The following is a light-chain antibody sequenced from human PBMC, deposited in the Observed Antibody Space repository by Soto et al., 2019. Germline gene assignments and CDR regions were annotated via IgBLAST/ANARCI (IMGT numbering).Light chain of an antibody. Sequence: DIQMTQSPSTLSASVGDRVTITCRASQSISGWLAWYQQKPGKAPKFLIYDASILESGVPSRFIGRGSGTAFTLAISSMQPDDFAIYYCQQYKSYSLTFGQVFKVEIK. V-gene: IGKV1-5*01. CDR2: DAS. CDR3: QQYKSYSLT. CDR1: QSISGW. J-gene: IGKJ1*01.